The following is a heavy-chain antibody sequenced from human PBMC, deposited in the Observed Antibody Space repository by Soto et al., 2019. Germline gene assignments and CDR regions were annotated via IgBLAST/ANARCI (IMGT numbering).Heavy chain of an antibody. Sequence: QVQLQESGPGLVKPSQTLSLTCTVSGGSISSGGYYWSWIRQHPRKGLEWIGYIYYSGSTYYNPSLKSRVTISVDTSKNQFSLKLSSVTAADTAVYYCARVDCSGGSCRPLDYWGQGTLVTVSS. D-gene: IGHD2-15*01. CDR3: ARVDCSGGSCRPLDY. J-gene: IGHJ4*02. CDR2: IYYSGST. CDR1: GGSISSGGYY. V-gene: IGHV4-31*03.